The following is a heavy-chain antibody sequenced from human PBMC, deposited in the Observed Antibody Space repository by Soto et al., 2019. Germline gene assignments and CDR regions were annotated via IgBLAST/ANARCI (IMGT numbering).Heavy chain of an antibody. V-gene: IGHV1-69*08. D-gene: IGHD2-2*01. CDR2: ITPILGIA. CDR1: GGPFSGYT. CDR3: ARDCSSTSCYGAFDY. J-gene: IGHJ4*02. Sequence: QFRLVQSGAEVRKPGSSVKVSCTASGGPFSGYTISWVRQAPGQGLGWMGRITPILGIANYDQKFQGRVTITADKSTSTAYKELSSLRSEDTAVYYCARDCSSTSCYGAFDYWGQGTLVTVSS.